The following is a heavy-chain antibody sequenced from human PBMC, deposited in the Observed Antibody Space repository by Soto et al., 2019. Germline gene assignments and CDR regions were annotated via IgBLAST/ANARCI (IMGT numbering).Heavy chain of an antibody. V-gene: IGHV4-31*03. J-gene: IGHJ5*02. CDR3: ARQSESTGYFYGWFDP. Sequence: QVQLQESGPGLVRPSQTLSLTCTVSGGSINSRGYYWTWLRHHPGKGLEWIGNIYYSGSIHFNPSLKSRLTMLVDTSENQFSLKLTSVTAADTAVYYCARQSESTGYFYGWFDPWGQGTLVTVSS. CDR1: GGSINSRGYY. D-gene: IGHD3-9*01. CDR2: IYYSGSI.